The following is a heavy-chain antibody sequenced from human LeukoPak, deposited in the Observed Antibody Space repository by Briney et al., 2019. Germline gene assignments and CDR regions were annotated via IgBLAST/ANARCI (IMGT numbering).Heavy chain of an antibody. CDR3: ARDLWHSSGVFDY. D-gene: IGHD6-19*01. CDR2: VSGSGVHT. CDR1: GFTFSMYP. J-gene: IGHJ4*02. Sequence: GGSLRLSCAASGFTFSMYPMSWVRQAPGKGLEWVSSVSGSGVHTYYADSVKGRFTISRDNSKNTLYLQMNSLRAEDTAVYYCARDLWHSSGVFDYWGQGTLVTVSS. V-gene: IGHV3-23*01.